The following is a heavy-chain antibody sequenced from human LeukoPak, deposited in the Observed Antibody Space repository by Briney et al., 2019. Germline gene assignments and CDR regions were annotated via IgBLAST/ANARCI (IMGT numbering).Heavy chain of an antibody. CDR1: GFTFTIYG. D-gene: IGHD3-10*01. Sequence: GGSLRLSCAASGFTFTIYGMNWVRQAPGKGLEWVSGISGSDYTTYYADSVKGRFTISRDNSKNTLYLQMNGLRAEDTAIYYCAKTFYDSGSYWGAFDYWGQGTLVTVSS. J-gene: IGHJ4*02. V-gene: IGHV3-23*01. CDR2: ISGSDYTT. CDR3: AKTFYDSGSYWGAFDY.